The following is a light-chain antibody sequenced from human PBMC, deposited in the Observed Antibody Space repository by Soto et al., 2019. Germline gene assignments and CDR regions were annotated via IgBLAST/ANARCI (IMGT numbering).Light chain of an antibody. V-gene: IGKV3-15*01. CDR2: RAS. CDR3: QQYNNSPIT. CDR1: QTVDTL. Sequence: TQSPAFLSVSPGERATLSCRASQTVDTLLAWYQHKPGQAPRLLIYRASTRDTGIPARFSGRGSGTDFTLGISRLQSEDFAIYYCQQYNNSPITFGQGTRLEIK. J-gene: IGKJ5*01.